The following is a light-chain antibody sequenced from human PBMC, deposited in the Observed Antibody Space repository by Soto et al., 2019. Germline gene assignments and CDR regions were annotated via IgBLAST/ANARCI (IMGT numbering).Light chain of an antibody. J-gene: IGKJ1*01. Sequence: EIVLTQSPATLSLFPGERATLSCRASQTVRAYLAWYQQKPGQAPRLLISDASKRATGIPARFSGSGSGTDFSLTISSLEAEDFAVYYCQQYGSSPGTFGQGTKVEIK. CDR1: QTVRAY. V-gene: IGKV3-11*01. CDR3: QQYGSSPGT. CDR2: DAS.